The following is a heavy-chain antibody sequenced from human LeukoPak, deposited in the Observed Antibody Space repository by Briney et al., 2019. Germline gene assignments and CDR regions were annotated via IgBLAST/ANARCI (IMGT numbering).Heavy chain of an antibody. D-gene: IGHD1-26*01. CDR2: IYYSGST. Sequence: PSETLSLTCTVSGGSIGSSSYYWGWIRQPPGKGLEWIGTIYYSGSTHFNPSLKSRVTISVDTSKNQFSLNLSSVTAADTAVYYCARGGTYYVYFDYWGQGTLVTVSS. CDR1: GGSIGSSSYY. V-gene: IGHV4-39*01. CDR3: ARGGTYYVYFDY. J-gene: IGHJ4*02.